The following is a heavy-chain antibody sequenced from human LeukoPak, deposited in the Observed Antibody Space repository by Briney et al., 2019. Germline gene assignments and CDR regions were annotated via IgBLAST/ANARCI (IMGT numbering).Heavy chain of an antibody. CDR1: GGSISSYY. D-gene: IGHD3-16*02. Sequence: PSETLSLTCTVSGGSISSYYWSWIRQPPGKELEWIGYIYYSGSTNYNPSLKSRVTISVDTSKNQFSLKLSSVTAADTAVYYCARYDYVWGSYRLSEPMRGFDYWGQGTLVTVSS. CDR2: IYYSGST. CDR3: ARYDYVWGSYRLSEPMRGFDY. V-gene: IGHV4-59*08. J-gene: IGHJ4*02.